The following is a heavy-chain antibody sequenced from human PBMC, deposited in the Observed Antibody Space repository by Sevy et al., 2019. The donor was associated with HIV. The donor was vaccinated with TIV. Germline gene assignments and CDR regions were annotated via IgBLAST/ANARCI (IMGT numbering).Heavy chain of an antibody. J-gene: IGHJ4*02. D-gene: IGHD4-17*01. CDR1: GFTFSYYS. V-gene: IGHV3-21*01. CDR2: IRSTGTDK. Sequence: GGSLRLSCAASGFTFSYYSMNWVRQAPGKGLEWVSSIRSTGTDKRYAYSVKGRFTISRDNAQNSLSLQMNSLRAEDTAVYYCARDRGYGDYGGEFDYWGQGTLVTVSS. CDR3: ARDRGYGDYGGEFDY.